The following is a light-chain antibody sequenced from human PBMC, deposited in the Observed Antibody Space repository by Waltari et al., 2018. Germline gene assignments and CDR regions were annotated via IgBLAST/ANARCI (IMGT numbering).Light chain of an antibody. CDR3: XQXFXNXRT. Sequence: EIVMTQSPESLAVSLGETATITCKSSKSILYTSNNKNHLAWYQQKPGQHPRLLIYWASSRDSGVPDRFSGSGSGTDFTLTIXSLQAXXVXXXXXXQXFXNXRTXXXGT. V-gene: IGKV4-1*01. J-gene: IGKJ2*01. CDR2: WAS. CDR1: KSILYTSNNKNH.